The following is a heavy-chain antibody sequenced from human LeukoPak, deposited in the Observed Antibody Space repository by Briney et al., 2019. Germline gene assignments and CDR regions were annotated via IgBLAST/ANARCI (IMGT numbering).Heavy chain of an antibody. CDR2: IYTSGST. J-gene: IGHJ3*02. Sequence: SETLSLTCTVSGGSISSYYGSWIRQPAGKGLEWIGRIYTSGSTNYNPSLKSRVTMSVDTSKNQFSLKLSSVTAADTAVYYCARDQEQWLNAFDIWGQGTMVTVSS. CDR3: ARDQEQWLNAFDI. CDR1: GGSISSYY. V-gene: IGHV4-4*07. D-gene: IGHD6-19*01.